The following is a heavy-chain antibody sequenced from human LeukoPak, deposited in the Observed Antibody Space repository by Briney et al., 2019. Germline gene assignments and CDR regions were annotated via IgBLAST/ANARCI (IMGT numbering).Heavy chain of an antibody. Sequence: SETLSLTCAVSGDSMSRGGYSWSWIRQPPGKGLEWIGYIYYSGRTNYNPSLKSRVTISADTSKNQLSLRLSSVTAADTAVYYCARLDYTSGWPYFDYWGQGTLVTVSS. J-gene: IGHJ4*02. CDR1: GDSMSRGGYS. CDR2: IYYSGRT. D-gene: IGHD6-19*01. CDR3: ARLDYTSGWPYFDY. V-gene: IGHV4-61*08.